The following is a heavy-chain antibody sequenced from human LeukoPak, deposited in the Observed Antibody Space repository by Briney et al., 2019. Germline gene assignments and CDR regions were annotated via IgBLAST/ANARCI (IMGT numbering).Heavy chain of an antibody. Sequence: SGPALVKPTQTLTLTCTFSGFSLSTSGMGVSWIRQPPGKALEWLARIDWDDDKFYSTSLKTRLTISKDTSKNQVVLTMTNMDPVDTATYYCARTYCSGGSCYSGWFGPWGQGTLVTVSS. CDR1: GFSLSTSGMG. V-gene: IGHV2-70*04. J-gene: IGHJ5*02. D-gene: IGHD2-15*01. CDR3: ARTYCSGGSCYSGWFGP. CDR2: IDWDDDK.